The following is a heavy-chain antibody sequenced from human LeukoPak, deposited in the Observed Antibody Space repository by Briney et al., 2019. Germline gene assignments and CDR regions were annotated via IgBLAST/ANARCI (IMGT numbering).Heavy chain of an antibody. Sequence: SETLSLTCTVSGGSISSYYWSWIRQPAGKGLEWIGRIYTSGSTNCNPSLKSRVTMSVDTSKNQFSLKLSSVTAADTAVYYCARPRSGSYRDSFDYWGQGTLVTVSP. CDR1: GGSISSYY. CDR3: ARPRSGSYRDSFDY. J-gene: IGHJ4*02. V-gene: IGHV4-4*07. D-gene: IGHD3-10*01. CDR2: IYTSGST.